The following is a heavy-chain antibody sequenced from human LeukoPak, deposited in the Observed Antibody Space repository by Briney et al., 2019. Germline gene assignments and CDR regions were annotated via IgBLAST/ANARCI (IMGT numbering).Heavy chain of an antibody. CDR2: IYYSGST. D-gene: IGHD3-22*01. CDR1: GGSISSYY. J-gene: IGHJ4*02. Sequence: SETLSLTCTVSGGSISSYYWSWIRQPPGKGLEWIGYIYYSGSTNYNPSLKSRVTISVDTSKNQFSLKLSSVTAADTAVYYCARRTYYYDSSGYPIYYFDYWGQRTLVTVSS. V-gene: IGHV4-59*01. CDR3: ARRTYYYDSSGYPIYYFDY.